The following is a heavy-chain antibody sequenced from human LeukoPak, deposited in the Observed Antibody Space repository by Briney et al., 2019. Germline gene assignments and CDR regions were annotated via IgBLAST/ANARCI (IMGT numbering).Heavy chain of an antibody. V-gene: IGHV3-66*01. CDR3: AGTFGGVIAFDFDY. Sequence: GGSLRLSCAASGFTVSSNYTSWVRQAPGKGLEWVSVIYSGGSTYYADSVKGRFTISRDNSKNTLYLQMNSLRAEDTAVYYCAGTFGGVIAFDFDYWGQGTLVTVSS. D-gene: IGHD3-16*02. CDR1: GFTVSSNY. CDR2: IYSGGST. J-gene: IGHJ4*02.